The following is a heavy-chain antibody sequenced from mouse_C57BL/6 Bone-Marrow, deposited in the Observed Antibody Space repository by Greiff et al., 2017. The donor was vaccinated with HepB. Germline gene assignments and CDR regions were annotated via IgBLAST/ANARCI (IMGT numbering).Heavy chain of an antibody. CDR3: ARLGNYLFDY. CDR2: IDPSDSET. CDR1: GYTFTSYW. D-gene: IGHD2-1*01. J-gene: IGHJ2*01. Sequence: QVQLKQPGAELVRPGSSVKLSCKASGYTFTSYWMHWVKQRPIQGLEWIGNIDPSDSETHYNQKFKDKATLTVDKSSSTAYMQLSSLTSEDSAVYYCARLGNYLFDYWGQGTTLTVSS. V-gene: IGHV1-52*01.